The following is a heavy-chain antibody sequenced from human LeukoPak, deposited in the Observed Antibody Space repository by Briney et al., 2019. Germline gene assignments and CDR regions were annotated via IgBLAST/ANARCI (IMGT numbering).Heavy chain of an antibody. Sequence: ASVNVSCTASGYTFTIYGISWVRQAPGQGRGWMGWISAYNGNTNYAQKLQGRVTMTTHTSTSTAYMELRSLRSDDTAVYYCARDLYSYVRSGGMDVWGQGTTVTVSS. CDR2: ISAYNGNT. D-gene: IGHD5-18*01. CDR1: GYTFTIYG. V-gene: IGHV1-18*01. J-gene: IGHJ6*02. CDR3: ARDLYSYVRSGGMDV.